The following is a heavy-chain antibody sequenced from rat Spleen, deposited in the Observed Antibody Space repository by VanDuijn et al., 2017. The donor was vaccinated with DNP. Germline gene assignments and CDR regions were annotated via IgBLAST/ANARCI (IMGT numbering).Heavy chain of an antibody. CDR1: GFTFSNYD. J-gene: IGHJ2*01. CDR3: ATEDYGYPFDY. V-gene: IGHV5S10*01. CDR2: IIYDGSGT. Sequence: EVQLVESGGGLVQPGRSLKLSCAASGFTFSNYDMAWVRQAPTKGLEWVATIIYDGSGTYYRDSVKGRFTISRDNAKNTLFLQMDSLRSGDTATYYCATEDYGYPFDYWGQGVLVTVSS. D-gene: IGHD1-7*01.